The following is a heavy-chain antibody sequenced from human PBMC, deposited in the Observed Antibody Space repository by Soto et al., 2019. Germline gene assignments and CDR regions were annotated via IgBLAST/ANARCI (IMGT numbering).Heavy chain of an antibody. J-gene: IGHJ4*02. CDR3: ARSSGYVPGGY. V-gene: IGHV4-38-2*01. CDR2: IHHSGST. CDR1: GYPMSSGYY. Sequence: PSETLSLTCAVSGYPMSSGYYWGWIRQPPGKGLEWIGIIHHSGSTYYNPSLRSRITISVDTSKNQFSLKMPSVTAADTAVYYCARSSGYVPGGYWGQGILVTVSS. D-gene: IGHD5-12*01.